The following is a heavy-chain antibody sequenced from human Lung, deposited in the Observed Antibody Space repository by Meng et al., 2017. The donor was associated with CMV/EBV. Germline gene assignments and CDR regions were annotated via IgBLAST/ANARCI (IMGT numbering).Heavy chain of an antibody. CDR3: AMGSDAYA. Sequence: GQFVGCGGGLVNDGGSLRLSCAASGFTFSDFALTWVRQVPGKGLEWVSIITKEGTTYYAESVKGRFSITRDNFKNTVYVDMKTLRAEDTALYYCAMGSDAYAWGQGTLVTVSS. CDR2: ITKEGTT. V-gene: IGHV3-23*04. D-gene: IGHD3-16*01. J-gene: IGHJ5*02. CDR1: GFTFSDFA.